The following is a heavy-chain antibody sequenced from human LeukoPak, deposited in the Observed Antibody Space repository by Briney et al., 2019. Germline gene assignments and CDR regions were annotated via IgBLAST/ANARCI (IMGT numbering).Heavy chain of an antibody. J-gene: IGHJ6*03. CDR3: ARDKVPVASRGYMDL. D-gene: IGHD2-2*01. CDR1: GYTLTAYY. CDR2: INPNSGGT. Sequence: ASVKVSCKASGYTLTAYYIYWVRQAPGQGLEWMGRINPNSGGTDYAQNFQDRVTMTRGTSISTAYMELSRLRSDDTAVYYCARDKVPVASRGYMDLWGKGTTVTVSS. V-gene: IGHV1-2*06.